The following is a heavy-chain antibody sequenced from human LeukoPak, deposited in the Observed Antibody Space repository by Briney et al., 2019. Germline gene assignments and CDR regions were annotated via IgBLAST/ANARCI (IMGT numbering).Heavy chain of an antibody. CDR1: GDSITSVNW. CDR3: ARGAHYQWPV. Sequence: SGTLSLTCALSGDSITSVNWWSWVRQPPGKGLGFIWELYDSASTNCNPSLKSPATIALHKTKHQSCLILTSVMGANPAVYHCARGAHYQWPVWGQGTLVAVSS. CDR2: LYDSAST. D-gene: IGHD6-19*01. J-gene: IGHJ4*02. V-gene: IGHV4-4*02.